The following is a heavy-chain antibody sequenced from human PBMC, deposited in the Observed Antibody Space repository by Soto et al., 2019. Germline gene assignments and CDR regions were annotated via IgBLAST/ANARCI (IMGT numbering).Heavy chain of an antibody. CDR3: ARVPRFDTWYFDY. V-gene: IGHV3-33*01. CDR1: GFSVNTHV. J-gene: IGHJ4*02. Sequence: QVQLVESGGGVVQPGRSLRLSCAASGFSVNTHVIHWIRQAPGKGLEWVAVLWYDGSREYYADSVKGRFTISRDNSKNMMYLQMDNLRVKDTAVYYCARVPRFDTWYFDYWGQGTLATVSS. CDR2: LWYDGSRE. D-gene: IGHD2-2*02.